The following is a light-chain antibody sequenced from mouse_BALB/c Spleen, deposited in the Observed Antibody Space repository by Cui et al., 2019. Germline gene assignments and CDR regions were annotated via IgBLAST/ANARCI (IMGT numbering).Light chain of an antibody. V-gene: IGKV4-68*01. CDR1: SSVSY. CDR2: LTS. J-gene: IGKJ5*01. CDR3: QQWSSNPPT. Sequence: QIVLTQPPAIMSVSPGEKVTLTRSASSSVSYMYWYQQKPRASPKPWIYLTSNLASGVPARFSGSGSGTSYSLTISSMEAEDAATYYCQQWSSNPPTFGAGTKLELK.